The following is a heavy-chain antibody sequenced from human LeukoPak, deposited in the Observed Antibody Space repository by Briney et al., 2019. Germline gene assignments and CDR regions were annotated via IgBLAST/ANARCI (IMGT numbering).Heavy chain of an antibody. J-gene: IGHJ4*02. CDR3: ARAIVGATRAFDY. Sequence: SETLSLTCTVSGGSISYSYWSWIRQPPGKGLEWIGYIYYSGSTNYNPSLKSRVTISVDTSKNQFSLKLTSVTAADTAVYYCARAIVGATRAFDYWGQGTLVTVSS. CDR1: GGSISYSY. D-gene: IGHD1-26*01. CDR2: IYYSGST. V-gene: IGHV4-59*01.